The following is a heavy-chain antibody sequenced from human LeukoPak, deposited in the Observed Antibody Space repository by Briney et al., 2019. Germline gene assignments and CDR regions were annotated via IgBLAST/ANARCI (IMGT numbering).Heavy chain of an antibody. CDR1: GFTFRNNW. D-gene: IGHD5-18*01. CDR2: ISYDGSNE. Sequence: PGGSLRLSCAASGFTFRNNWMTWVHQAPGKGLEWVAIISYDGSNEYYADSVKGRFTISRDNSKNTLYLQMNSLRAEDTAVYYCAKRIQSAMATGYWGQGTLVTVSS. V-gene: IGHV3-30*18. J-gene: IGHJ4*02. CDR3: AKRIQSAMATGY.